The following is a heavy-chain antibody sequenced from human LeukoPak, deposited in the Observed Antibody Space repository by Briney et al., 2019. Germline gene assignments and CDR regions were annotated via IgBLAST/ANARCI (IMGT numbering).Heavy chain of an antibody. CDR3: ARHRYTSSSSYFDF. V-gene: IGHV4-59*08. J-gene: IGHJ4*02. CDR1: GGSISGYY. D-gene: IGHD6-6*01. CDR2: IYSSGST. Sequence: SSETLSLTGTVSGGSISGYYWTWIRQPPGKGLEWIGYIYSSGSTNYNPSLKSRVTISVDTSKNQFSLRLSSVTAADTAVYYCARHRYTSSSSYFDFWGQGTLVTVSS.